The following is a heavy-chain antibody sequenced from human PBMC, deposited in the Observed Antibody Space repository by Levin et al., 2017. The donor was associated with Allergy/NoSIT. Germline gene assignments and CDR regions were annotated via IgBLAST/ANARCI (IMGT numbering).Heavy chain of an antibody. J-gene: IGHJ6*02. V-gene: IGHV3-48*01. CDR1: GFTFSSYS. CDR3: ASSYWRDIVATIRTYYYYGMDV. CDR2: ISSSSSTI. D-gene: IGHD5-12*01. Sequence: GGSLRLSCAASGFTFSSYSMNWVRQAPGKGLEWVSYISSSSSTIYYADSVKGRFTISRDNAKNSLYLQMNSLRAEDTAVYYCASSYWRDIVATIRTYYYYGMDVWGQGTTVTVSS.